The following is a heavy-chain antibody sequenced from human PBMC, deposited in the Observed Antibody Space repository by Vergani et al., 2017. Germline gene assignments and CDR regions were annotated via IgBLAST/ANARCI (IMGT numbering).Heavy chain of an antibody. CDR1: GLSFSSYT. CDR2: ITGRGNYT. V-gene: IGHV3-21*06. Sequence: DVQLVESGGGLVKPGGSLRLSCAASGLSFSSYTMNWVRQAPGKGLEWVSSITGRGNYTRYADSVKGRFTISRDNAKNSLFLQMNSLRSEDTALYYCAKYLRDSTDGLPDSWGPGTLVIVSS. J-gene: IGHJ4*02. CDR3: AKYLRDSTDGLPDS. D-gene: IGHD2-21*02.